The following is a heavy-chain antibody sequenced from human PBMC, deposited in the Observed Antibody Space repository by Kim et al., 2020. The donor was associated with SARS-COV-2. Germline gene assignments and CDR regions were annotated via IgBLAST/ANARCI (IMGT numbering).Heavy chain of an antibody. J-gene: IGHJ4*02. Sequence: STNYNPSLKGRVTISVDTSKNQFSLKLSSVTAADTAVYYCARLHSSPRDYWGQGTLVTVSS. V-gene: IGHV4-4*09. CDR2: ST. CDR3: ARLHSSPRDY. D-gene: IGHD6-19*01.